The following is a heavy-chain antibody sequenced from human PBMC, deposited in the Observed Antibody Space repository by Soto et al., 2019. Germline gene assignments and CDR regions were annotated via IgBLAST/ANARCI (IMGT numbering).Heavy chain of an antibody. V-gene: IGHV3-30*18. CDR2: ISYDGSNK. Sequence: GGSLKLSCAASGFTFSSYGMHWVRQAPGKGLEWVAVISYDGSNKYYADSVKGRFTISRDNSKNTLYLQMNSLRAEDTAVYYCAKDRGIDWGQGTLVTVSS. J-gene: IGHJ4*02. CDR3: AKDRGID. CDR1: GFTFSSYG. D-gene: IGHD3-10*01.